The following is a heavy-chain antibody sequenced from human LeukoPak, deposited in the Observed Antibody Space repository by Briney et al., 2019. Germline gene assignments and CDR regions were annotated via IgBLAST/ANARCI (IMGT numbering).Heavy chain of an antibody. Sequence: SETLSLTCTVSGGSISSGGYYWGWIRQPPGKGLEWIGSIYYSGSTYYNPSLKSRVTISVDTSKNQFSLKLSSVTAADTAVYYCARHHYGSGSYYLDYWGQGTLVTVSS. CDR3: ARHHYGSGSYYLDY. V-gene: IGHV4-39*01. CDR1: GGSISSGGYY. CDR2: IYYSGST. D-gene: IGHD3-10*01. J-gene: IGHJ4*02.